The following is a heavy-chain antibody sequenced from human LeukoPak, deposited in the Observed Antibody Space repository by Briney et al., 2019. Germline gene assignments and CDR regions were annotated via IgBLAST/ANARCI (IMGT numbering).Heavy chain of an antibody. D-gene: IGHD6-19*01. CDR1: GGSISSYY. V-gene: IGHV4-59*01. Sequence: SETLSLTCTVSGGSISSYYWSWIRQPPGKGLEWIGYIYYSGSTNYNPSLKSRVTISVDTSKNQFSLKLSSVTAADTAVYYCARARHQYSSGWYGSYWFDPWGQGTLVTVSS. J-gene: IGHJ5*02. CDR2: IYYSGST. CDR3: ARARHQYSSGWYGSYWFDP.